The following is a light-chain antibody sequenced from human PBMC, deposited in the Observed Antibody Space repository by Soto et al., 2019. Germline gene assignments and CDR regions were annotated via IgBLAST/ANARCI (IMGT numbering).Light chain of an antibody. V-gene: IGKV3-20*01. CDR2: GAS. J-gene: IGKJ4*01. Sequence: EIVLTQSPGTLSLSPGERATLSCRASQSVSSSYLAWYQQKPGQAPRLRIYGASSRATGIPDGFSGSGSGTAFTLNISRLEPEDFAVYYCQQYGSSPLTFGGGTKVETK. CDR3: QQYGSSPLT. CDR1: QSVSSSY.